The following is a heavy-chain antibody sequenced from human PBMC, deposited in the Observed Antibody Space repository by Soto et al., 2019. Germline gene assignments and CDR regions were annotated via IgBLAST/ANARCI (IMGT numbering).Heavy chain of an antibody. CDR2: INAGNGNT. CDR1: GYTFTSYA. Sequence: QVQLVQSGAEEKKPGASVKVSCKASGYTFTSYAMHWVRQAPGQRLEWMGWINAGNGNTKYSQKFQGRVTITRDTSASTAYMELSSLRSEDTAVYYCATNRIIAAAGGYYYYGMDVWGQGTTVTVSS. V-gene: IGHV1-3*05. CDR3: ATNRIIAAAGGYYYYGMDV. D-gene: IGHD6-13*01. J-gene: IGHJ6*01.